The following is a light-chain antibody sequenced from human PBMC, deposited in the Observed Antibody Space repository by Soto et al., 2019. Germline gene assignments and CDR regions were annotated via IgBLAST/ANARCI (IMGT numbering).Light chain of an antibody. V-gene: IGKV1-9*01. J-gene: IGKJ4*01. CDR3: QQVNSYPLT. CDR2: AAS. Sequence: TQSPATLSVSPGERATLSCRASQSVSSNLAWYQQKPGKAPNLLIYAASSLQSGVPPRFSGSGSGTEFTLTISSLQPEDFATYYCQQVNSYPLTFGGGTKVEIK. CDR1: QSVSSN.